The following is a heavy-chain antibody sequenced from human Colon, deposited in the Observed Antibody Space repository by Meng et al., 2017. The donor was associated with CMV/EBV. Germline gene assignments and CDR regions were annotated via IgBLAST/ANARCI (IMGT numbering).Heavy chain of an antibody. CDR1: GGSISSSGYN. Sequence: SETLSLTCTVSGGSISSSGYNWGWIRQPPGEGLEWIGSIYYSGNTFYNPSLGSRVTISRDNSKNTLYLQMNSLRVEDTAVYYCAKGGWTSDYYFDYWGQGMLVTVSS. J-gene: IGHJ4*02. CDR3: AKGGWTSDYYFDY. V-gene: IGHV4-39*01. CDR2: IYYSGNT. D-gene: IGHD3-16*01.